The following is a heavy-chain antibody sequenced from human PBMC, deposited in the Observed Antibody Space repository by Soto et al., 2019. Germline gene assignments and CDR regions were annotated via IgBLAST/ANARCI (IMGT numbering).Heavy chain of an antibody. CDR3: AKSINTYFYYYGLDV. V-gene: IGHV3-48*01. Sequence: GGSLRLSCAASGFTFRSYSVNWVRQAPGKGLEWVSYIDSNSKTIFYADSVKGRFTISRDNAKNSLYLQMDSLRAEDTAVYYCAKSINTYFYYYGLDVWGQGTKVTVSS. J-gene: IGHJ6*02. CDR1: GFTFRSYS. D-gene: IGHD3-22*01. CDR2: IDSNSKTI.